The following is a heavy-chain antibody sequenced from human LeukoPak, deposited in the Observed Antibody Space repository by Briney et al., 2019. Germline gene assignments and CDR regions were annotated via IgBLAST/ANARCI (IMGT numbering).Heavy chain of an antibody. CDR3: VKDLGRYRNNCFDY. CDR1: GFTFADYF. CDR2: ISGDGTTT. D-gene: IGHD1-26*01. J-gene: IGHJ4*02. V-gene: IGHV3-23*01. Sequence: GGPLRLSCAASGFTFADYFMHWVRQAPGKGLECISFISGDGTTTQYADSVKGRFTISRDDSKNTLYLQMNSLRAEDTAVYYCVKDLGRYRNNCFDYWGQGTLVTVSS.